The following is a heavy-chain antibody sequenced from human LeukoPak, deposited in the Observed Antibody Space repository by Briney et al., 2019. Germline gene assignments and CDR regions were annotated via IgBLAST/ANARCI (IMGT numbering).Heavy chain of an antibody. Sequence: PGGSLRLSCAASGFTFSSYSMNWVRQAPGKGLEWVSYISSSSSTIYYADFVKGRFTISRDNAKNSLYLQMNSLRAEDTAVYYCAGYYGSGSFPFDYWGQGTLVTVSS. CDR2: ISSSSSTI. J-gene: IGHJ4*02. CDR3: AGYYGSGSFPFDY. D-gene: IGHD3-10*01. V-gene: IGHV3-48*01. CDR1: GFTFSSYS.